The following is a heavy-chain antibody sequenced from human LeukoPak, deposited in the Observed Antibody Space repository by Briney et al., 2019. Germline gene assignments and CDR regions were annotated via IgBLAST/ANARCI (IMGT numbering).Heavy chain of an antibody. J-gene: IGHJ4*02. Sequence: PSETLSLTCTVSGGSISSYYWSWIRQPPGKGLEWIGYIYYSGSTNYNPSLKSRVTISVDTSKNQFSLKLSSVTAADTAVYYCAGLGYCSSTSCSPTDYWGQGTLVTVSS. V-gene: IGHV4-59*01. CDR3: AGLGYCSSTSCSPTDY. CDR1: GGSISSYY. D-gene: IGHD2-2*01. CDR2: IYYSGST.